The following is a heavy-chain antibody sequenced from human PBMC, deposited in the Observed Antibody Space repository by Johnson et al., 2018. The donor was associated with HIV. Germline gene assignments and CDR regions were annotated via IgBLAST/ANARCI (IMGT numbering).Heavy chain of an antibody. Sequence: QVQLVESGGGVVQPGTSLRLSCAASVFTFSSFPMHWVRPAPGKGLEWMAFISYDGSNKYYADSVKGRFTISRDNSKNTLYLQMNSLRAEDTAVYYCARGGAYCGGDCNALDIWGQGTMVTVSS. CDR1: VFTFSSFP. CDR3: ARGGAYCGGDCNALDI. D-gene: IGHD2-21*02. J-gene: IGHJ3*02. CDR2: ISYDGSNK. V-gene: IGHV3-30-3*01.